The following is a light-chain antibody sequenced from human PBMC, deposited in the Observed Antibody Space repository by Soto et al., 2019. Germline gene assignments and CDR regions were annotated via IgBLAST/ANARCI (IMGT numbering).Light chain of an antibody. CDR1: QSISSY. Sequence: IQMTQSPSSLSASVGDRVTITCRASQSISSYLNWYQQKPGKAPKLLIYGASTLQSGVPSRFSGSGSGTDFTLTISSLQPEDFATYYCQQSYSTPRTFGQGTIVEFK. J-gene: IGKJ1*01. CDR3: QQSYSTPRT. CDR2: GAS. V-gene: IGKV1-39*01.